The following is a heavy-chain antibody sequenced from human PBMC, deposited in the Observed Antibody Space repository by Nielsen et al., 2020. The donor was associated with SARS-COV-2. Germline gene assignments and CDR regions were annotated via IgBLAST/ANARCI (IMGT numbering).Heavy chain of an antibody. Sequence: SETLSLTCAVYGGSFSGYYWSWIRQPPGKGLEWIGEINHSGSTNYNPSLKSRVTISVDTSKNQFSLKLSSVTAADTAVYYCARGELHNYYYYYMDVWGKGTTVTVSS. CDR2: INHSGST. CDR1: GGSFSGYY. V-gene: IGHV4-34*01. D-gene: IGHD1-7*01. J-gene: IGHJ6*03. CDR3: ARGELHNYYYYYMDV.